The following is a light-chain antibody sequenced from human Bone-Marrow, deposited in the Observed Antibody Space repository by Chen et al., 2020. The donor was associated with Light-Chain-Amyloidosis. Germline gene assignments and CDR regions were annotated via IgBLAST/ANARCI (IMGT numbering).Light chain of an antibody. CDR2: EVT. J-gene: IGLJ1*01. CDR3: SSYAVTITLV. CDR1: SSDVGGDNH. Sequence: QSALTQPASVSGSPGQSITISCTGTSSDVGGDNHVSWYQQHPDKAPKLMIYEVTNRPSWFPDRVSGSKSDNTASRTISGLLTEDEADYFCSSYAVTITLVFGSETRVTVL. V-gene: IGLV2-14*01.